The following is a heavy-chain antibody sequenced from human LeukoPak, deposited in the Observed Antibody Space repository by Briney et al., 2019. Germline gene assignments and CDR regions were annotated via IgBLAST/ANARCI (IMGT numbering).Heavy chain of an antibody. CDR3: ARVGEKAFHLWPEIDY. V-gene: IGHV3-21*01. Sequence: GGSLRLSCAASGFSFSSYGMSWVRQAPGKGLEWVSCISISSSYIYYADSVKGRFTISRDNAKNSLYLQMNSLRAEDTAVYYCARVGEKAFHLWPEIDYWGQGTLVTVSS. CDR2: ISISSSYI. J-gene: IGHJ4*02. CDR1: GFSFSSYG. D-gene: IGHD5-24*01.